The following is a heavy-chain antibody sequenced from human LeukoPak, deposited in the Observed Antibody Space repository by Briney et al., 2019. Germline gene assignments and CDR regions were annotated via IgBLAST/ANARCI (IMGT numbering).Heavy chain of an antibody. V-gene: IGHV4-59*01. D-gene: IGHD4-17*01. CDR3: AGGSTVTTDY. CDR2: IYYSGST. CDR1: GGSISSYY. Sequence: PSETLSLTCTVSGGSISSYYWSWIRQPPGKGLEWIGYIYYSGSTNYNPSLKSRVTISVDTSKNQFSLKLSSVTAADTAVYYCAGGSTVTTDYWGQGTLVTVSS. J-gene: IGHJ4*02.